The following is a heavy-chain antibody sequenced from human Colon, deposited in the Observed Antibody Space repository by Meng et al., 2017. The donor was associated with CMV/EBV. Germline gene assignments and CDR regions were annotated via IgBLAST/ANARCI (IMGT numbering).Heavy chain of an antibody. CDR1: GFTFSSHE. CDR3: ARIGYCGSTSCYSYCGMDV. CDR2: ISRSGDIT. Sequence: GGSLRLSCGASGFTFSSHEMNWVRQAPGKGLEWVSYISRSGDITYYADSVKGRFTISRDNAKNSLYLQMKSLRAEDTAVYYCARIGYCGSTSCYSYCGMDVWGQGTTVTVSS. V-gene: IGHV3-48*03. J-gene: IGHJ6*02. D-gene: IGHD2-2*02.